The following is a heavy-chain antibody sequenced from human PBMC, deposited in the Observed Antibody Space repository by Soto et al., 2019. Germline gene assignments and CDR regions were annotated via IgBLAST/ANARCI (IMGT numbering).Heavy chain of an antibody. V-gene: IGHV4-34*01. CDR3: ARLRNYYDSSGYYYYYYYGMEV. Sequence: SETLSLTCAVYGGSFSGYYWSWIRQPPGKGLEWIGEINHSGSTNYNPSLKSRVTISVDTSKNQFSLKLSSVTAADTAVYYCARLRNYYDSSGYYYYYYYGMEVWGKGTTVTVSA. CDR1: GGSFSGYY. J-gene: IGHJ6*04. D-gene: IGHD3-22*01. CDR2: INHSGST.